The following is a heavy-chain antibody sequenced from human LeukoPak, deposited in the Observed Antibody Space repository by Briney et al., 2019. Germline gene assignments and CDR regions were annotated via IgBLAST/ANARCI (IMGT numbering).Heavy chain of an antibody. CDR1: GYSFTSYR. Sequence: GESLKISCKGSGYSFTSYRIGWVRQMPGKGLEWMGIIYPGDSDTRYSPSFQGQVTISADKSISTAYLQWSSLKASDTAMYYCARFMISSRRAFDYWGQGTLVTVSS. V-gene: IGHV5-51*01. CDR2: IYPGDSDT. J-gene: IGHJ4*02. CDR3: ARFMISSRRAFDY. D-gene: IGHD3-16*01.